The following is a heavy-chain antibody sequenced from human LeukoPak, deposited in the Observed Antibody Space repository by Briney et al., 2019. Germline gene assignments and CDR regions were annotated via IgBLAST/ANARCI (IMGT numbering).Heavy chain of an antibody. Sequence: PGGSLRLSCAASGFTFSSYAMSWVRQAPGKGLEWVSAISGSGGSTYYADSVKGRFTISRDNAKNSLYLQMDSLRAEDTAVYYCTRENYVPDSWGQGTLVTVSS. J-gene: IGHJ5*02. V-gene: IGHV3-23*01. D-gene: IGHD3-10*02. CDR2: ISGSGGST. CDR1: GFTFSSYA. CDR3: TRENYVPDS.